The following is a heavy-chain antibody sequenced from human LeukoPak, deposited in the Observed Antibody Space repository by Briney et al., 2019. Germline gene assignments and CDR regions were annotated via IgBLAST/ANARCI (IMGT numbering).Heavy chain of an antibody. D-gene: IGHD5-24*01. V-gene: IGHV3-74*01. CDR1: GNYW. Sequence: GGSLRLSCAASGNYWMHWVRQGPGKGLEWVSRIKGDGTYKNYAESVRGRFTISRDNAKNTLSLQMNSLRAEDTAVYFCVRDGDAYNFDWWGQGVLVTVSS. CDR3: VRDGDAYNFDW. CDR2: IKGDGTYK. J-gene: IGHJ4*02.